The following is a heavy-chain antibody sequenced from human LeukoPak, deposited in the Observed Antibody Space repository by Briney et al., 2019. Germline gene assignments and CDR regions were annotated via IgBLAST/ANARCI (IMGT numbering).Heavy chain of an antibody. V-gene: IGHV3-23*01. CDR1: GFTFSGFA. CDR2: ISGSGGST. D-gene: IGHD6-13*01. CDR3: AKDAGYSSSWYVDY. J-gene: IGHJ4*02. Sequence: GGSLRLSCSASGFTFSGFAMGWVRQAPGKGLEWVSAISGSGGSTYYADSVKGRFTISRDNSKNTLYLQMNSQRAEDTAVYYCAKDAGYSSSWYVDYWGQGTLVTVSS.